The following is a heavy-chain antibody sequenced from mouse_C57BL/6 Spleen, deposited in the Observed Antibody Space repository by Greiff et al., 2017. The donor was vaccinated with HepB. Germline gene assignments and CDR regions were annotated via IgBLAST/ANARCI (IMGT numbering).Heavy chain of an antibody. V-gene: IGHV1-15*01. CDR3: TRSYYGSSERFAY. CDR2: IDPETGGT. D-gene: IGHD1-1*01. Sequence: VQLQQSGAELVRPGASVTLSCKASGYTFTDYEMHWVKQTPVHGLEWIGAIDPETGGTAYNQKFKGKAILTADKSSSTAYMELRSLTSEESAVYYCTRSYYGSSERFAYWGQRTLVTVSA. J-gene: IGHJ3*01. CDR1: GYTFTDYE.